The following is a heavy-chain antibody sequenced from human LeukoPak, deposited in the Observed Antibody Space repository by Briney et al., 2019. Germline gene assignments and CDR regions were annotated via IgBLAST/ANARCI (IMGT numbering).Heavy chain of an antibody. D-gene: IGHD6-19*01. Sequence: GGSLRLSCAASGFTFDDYTMHWVRQTPGKGLEWVSLIRWDGVSTYYADSVKRRFTISRDNSKNSLYLQMNSLRTEDTALYYCAKEFLTRGWSDPHFDYWGQGTLVTVSS. J-gene: IGHJ4*02. V-gene: IGHV3-43*01. CDR2: IRWDGVST. CDR3: AKEFLTRGWSDPHFDY. CDR1: GFTFDDYT.